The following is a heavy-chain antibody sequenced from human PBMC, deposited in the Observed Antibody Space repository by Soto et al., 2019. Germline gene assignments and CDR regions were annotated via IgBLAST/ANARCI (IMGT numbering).Heavy chain of an antibody. CDR3: ARDNWNYDYYHYGMDV. D-gene: IGHD1-7*01. CDR1: GYTFTSYG. J-gene: IGHJ6*02. V-gene: IGHV1-18*04. CDR2: ISAYNGNT. Sequence: ASVKVSCKASGYTFTSYGISWVRQAPGQGLEWMGWISAYNGNTNYAQKLQGRVTMTTDTSTSTAYMELRSLRSDDTAVYYCARDNWNYDYYHYGMDVWGQGTTVTVSS.